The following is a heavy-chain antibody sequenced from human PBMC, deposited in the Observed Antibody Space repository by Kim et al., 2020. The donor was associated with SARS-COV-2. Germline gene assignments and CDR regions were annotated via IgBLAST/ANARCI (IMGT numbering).Heavy chain of an antibody. CDR2: ISYDGSNK. V-gene: IGHV3-30-3*01. Sequence: GGSLRLSCAASGFTFSSYAMHWVRQAPGKGLEWVAVISYDGSNKYYADSVKGRFTISRDNSKNTLYLQMNSLRAEDTAVYYCARDLSIAARPRGGLDYWGQGTLVTVSS. J-gene: IGHJ4*02. CDR3: ARDLSIAARPRGGLDY. CDR1: GFTFSSYA. D-gene: IGHD6-6*01.